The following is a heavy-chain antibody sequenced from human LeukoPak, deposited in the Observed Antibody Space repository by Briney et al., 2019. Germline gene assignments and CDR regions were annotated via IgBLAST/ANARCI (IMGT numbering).Heavy chain of an antibody. CDR2: IYSSGST. CDR3: ARGGKATVVTM. CDR1: GGSINSYY. Sequence: KSSETLSLTCTVSGGSINSYYWSWIRQPAGKGLEWIGRIYSSGSTNYNPSLKSRVSMSVDTSKNRLSLKLTSVTAADTALYYCARGGKATVVTMWGQGILVTVSS. J-gene: IGHJ4*02. D-gene: IGHD4-23*01. V-gene: IGHV4-4*07.